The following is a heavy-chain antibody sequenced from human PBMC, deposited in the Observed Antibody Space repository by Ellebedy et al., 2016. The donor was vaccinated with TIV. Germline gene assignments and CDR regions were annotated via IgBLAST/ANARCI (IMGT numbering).Heavy chain of an antibody. CDR2: IKQDGSEK. D-gene: IGHD6-19*01. J-gene: IGHJ4*02. V-gene: IGHV3-7*03. CDR3: ARGLSGWPY. CDR1: GFTLSSHW. Sequence: GESLKISCEASGFTLSSHWMSWVRQAPGKGLEWVAKIKQDGSEKYYVDSVKGRFTISRDNAKNSLSLQMNSLRAEDTAVYYCARGLSGWPYWGQGTLVTVSS.